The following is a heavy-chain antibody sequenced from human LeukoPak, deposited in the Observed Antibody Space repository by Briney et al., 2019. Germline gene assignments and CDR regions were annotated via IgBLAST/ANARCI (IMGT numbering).Heavy chain of an antibody. J-gene: IGHJ4*02. CDR1: GGSISSYY. D-gene: IGHD6-19*01. Sequence: SETLSLTCTVSGGSISSYYWSRIRQPAGKGLEWIGRIYTSGSTNYNPSLKSRVTMSVDTSKNQFSLKLSSVTAADTAVYYCARDWHSSGWYDYWGQGTLVTVSS. CDR3: ARDWHSSGWYDY. V-gene: IGHV4-4*07. CDR2: IYTSGST.